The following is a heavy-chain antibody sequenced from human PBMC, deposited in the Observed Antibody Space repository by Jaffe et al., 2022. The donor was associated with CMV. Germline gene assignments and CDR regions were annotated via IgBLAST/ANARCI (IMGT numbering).Heavy chain of an antibody. CDR1: GFTVSSNY. D-gene: IGHD3-10*01. CDR3: ARSRFGELLDY. Sequence: EVQLVETGGGLIQPGGSLRLSCAASGFTVSSNYMSWVRQAPGKGLEWVSVIYSGGSTYYADSVKGRFTISRDNSKNTLYLQMNSLRAEDTAVYYCARSRFGELLDYWGQGTLVTVSS. CDR2: IYSGGST. J-gene: IGHJ4*02. V-gene: IGHV3-53*02.